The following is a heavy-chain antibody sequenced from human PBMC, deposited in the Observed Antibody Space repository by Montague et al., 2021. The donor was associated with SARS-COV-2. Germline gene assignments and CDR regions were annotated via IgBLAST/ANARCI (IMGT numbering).Heavy chain of an antibody. CDR1: GFTFRNHW. CDR2: INQDTNGK. D-gene: IGHD5-18*01. CDR3: ARTGYGYHGMDV. J-gene: IGHJ6*02. V-gene: IGHV3-7*01. Sequence: SLRLSCAASGFTFRNHWMSWVRQAPGKGLEWVANINQDTNGKNYVDSAKGRFTISRDNAENSLYPQMNSLRAEDTAIYYCARTGYGYHGMDVWGQGTTVTVS.